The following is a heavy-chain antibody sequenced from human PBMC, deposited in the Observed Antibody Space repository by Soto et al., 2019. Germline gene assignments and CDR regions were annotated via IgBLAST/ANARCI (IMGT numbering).Heavy chain of an antibody. D-gene: IGHD3-3*01. V-gene: IGHV1-8*01. CDR3: ARDDFWSGYPKTYYYYGMDV. Sequence: ASVKVSCKASGYTFTSYDINWVRQATGQGLEWMGWMNPNSGNTGYAQKFQGRVTMTRNTSISTAYMELSSLRSEDTAVYYCARDDFWSGYPKTYYYYGMDVCGQGTTVTVAS. CDR1: GYTFTSYD. CDR2: MNPNSGNT. J-gene: IGHJ6*02.